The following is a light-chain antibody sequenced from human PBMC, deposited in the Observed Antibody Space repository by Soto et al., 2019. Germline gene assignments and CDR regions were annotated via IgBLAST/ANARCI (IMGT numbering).Light chain of an antibody. CDR2: EVF. CDR1: SSDIGAYNY. Sequence: QSALTQPASVSGSPGQSVTFSCTGTSSDIGAYNYVSWYQHHPGKAPKLLIYEVFTRPSGVSHRFSGSKSGNAASLTISGLQPEDEALYYCSSYTSSSTYVFGTGTKVTVL. V-gene: IGLV2-14*01. J-gene: IGLJ1*01. CDR3: SSYTSSSTYV.